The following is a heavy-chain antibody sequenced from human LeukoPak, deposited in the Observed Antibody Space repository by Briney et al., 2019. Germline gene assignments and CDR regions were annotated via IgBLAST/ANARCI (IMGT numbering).Heavy chain of an antibody. V-gene: IGHV1-69*13. CDR1: GGTFSSYA. D-gene: IGHD5-12*01. J-gene: IGHJ4*02. Sequence: RASVKVSCKASGGTFSSYAISWVRQAPGQGLEWMGGIIPIFGTANYAQKFQGRVTITADESTSTAYMELSSLRSKDTAVYYCARGNSGYDKEVFDYWGQGTLVTVSS. CDR3: ARGNSGYDKEVFDY. CDR2: IIPIFGTA.